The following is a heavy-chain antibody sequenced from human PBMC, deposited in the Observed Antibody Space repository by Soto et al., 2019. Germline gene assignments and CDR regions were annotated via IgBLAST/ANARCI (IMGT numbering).Heavy chain of an antibody. D-gene: IGHD2-2*01. CDR3: ARDLIPGSPWN. CDR2: INQDGSEN. CDR1: GFTFSSFW. J-gene: IGHJ4*02. V-gene: IGHV3-7*01. Sequence: GGSLRLSCEASGFTFSSFWMTWVRQTPGKGLDWVASINQDGSENYYVDSVKGRFTLSRDNAKNSLYLQMNSLRVEDTAVYYCARDLIPGSPWNWGQGTLVTVSS.